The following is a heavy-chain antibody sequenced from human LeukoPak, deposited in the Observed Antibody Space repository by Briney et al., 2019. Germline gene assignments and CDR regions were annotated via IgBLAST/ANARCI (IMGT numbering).Heavy chain of an antibody. CDR3: ARAYRSGRTNRPSYYYYYYMDV. CDR2: MNPNSGNT. Sequence: ASVKVSCKASGYTFTSYDINWVRQATGQGLEWMGWMNPNSGNTGYAQKFQGRVTMTRNTSISTAYMELSSLRSDDTAVYYCARAYRSGRTNRPSYYYYYYMDVWGKGTTVTISS. CDR1: GYTFTSYD. J-gene: IGHJ6*03. V-gene: IGHV1-8*01. D-gene: IGHD3-10*01.